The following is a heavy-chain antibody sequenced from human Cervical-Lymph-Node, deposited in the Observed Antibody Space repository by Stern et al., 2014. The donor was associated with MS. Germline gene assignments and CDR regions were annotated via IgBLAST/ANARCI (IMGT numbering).Heavy chain of an antibody. CDR3: ARDVIVVVITDYYYGMDV. J-gene: IGHJ6*02. Sequence: QMQLVQSGAEVKKPGSSVKVSCKASGGTFSSYAISWVRQAPGPGLEWLVGIIPIFGPANYAQQFQGRVTISADESTSTAYMELSSLRSEDTAVYYCARDVIVVVITDYYYGMDVWGQGTTVTVSS. CDR1: GGTFSSYA. CDR2: IIPIFGPA. V-gene: IGHV1-69*01. D-gene: IGHD3-22*01.